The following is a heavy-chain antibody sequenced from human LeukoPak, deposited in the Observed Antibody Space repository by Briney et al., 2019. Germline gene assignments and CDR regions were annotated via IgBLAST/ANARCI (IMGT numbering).Heavy chain of an antibody. D-gene: IGHD3-10*01. CDR1: GYTFTSYD. CDR2: ISVYNTNT. V-gene: IGHV1-18*01. CDR3: ARQSVITMVRGDDAFDI. J-gene: IGHJ3*02. Sequence: ASVKVSCKASGYTFTSYDINWVRQAPGQGLEWMGWISVYNTNTNYAQKLQGRVTMTTDTSTSTAYMELRSLKSDDTAVYYCARQSVITMVRGDDAFDIWGQGTMLIVSS.